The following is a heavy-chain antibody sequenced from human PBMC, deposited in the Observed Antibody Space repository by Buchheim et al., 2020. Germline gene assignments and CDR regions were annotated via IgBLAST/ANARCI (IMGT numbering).Heavy chain of an antibody. D-gene: IGHD6-13*01. CDR3: ARGAPLDSSSGMLNFDY. Sequence: QVQLQQWGAGLLKPSETLSLTCAVYGGSFSGYYWSWIRQPPGKGLEWIGEINHSGSTNYNPSLKSRVPISVDTSKNQFSMKLSSVTAADTAVYYCARGAPLDSSSGMLNFDYWGQGTL. J-gene: IGHJ4*02. V-gene: IGHV4-34*01. CDR1: GGSFSGYY. CDR2: INHSGST.